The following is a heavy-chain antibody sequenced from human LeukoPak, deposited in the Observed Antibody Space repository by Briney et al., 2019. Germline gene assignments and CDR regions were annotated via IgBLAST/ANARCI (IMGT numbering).Heavy chain of an antibody. D-gene: IGHD1-26*01. CDR2: ISYDGSNK. CDR1: GFTFSSYA. CDR3: ARVNSGSYYDFDY. Sequence: GRSLRLSCAASGFTFSSYAMHWVRQAPGKGLEWVAVISYDGSNKYYADSVKGRFTISRGNSKNTLYLQMNSLRAEDTAVYYCARVNSGSYYDFDYWGQGTLVTVSS. J-gene: IGHJ4*02. V-gene: IGHV3-30-3*01.